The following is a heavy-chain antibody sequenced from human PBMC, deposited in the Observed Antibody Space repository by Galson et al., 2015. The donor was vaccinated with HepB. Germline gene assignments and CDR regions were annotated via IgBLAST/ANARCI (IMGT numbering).Heavy chain of an antibody. V-gene: IGHV4-4*02. Sequence: LSLTCAVSGGSISSSNWWSWVRQPPGKGLEWIGEIYHSGSTNYNPSLKSRVTISVDKSKNQFSLKLSSVTAADTAVYYCARVFFQLPSDYFDYWGQGTLVTVSS. CDR1: GGSISSSNW. CDR2: IYHSGST. CDR3: ARVFFQLPSDYFDY. D-gene: IGHD2-2*01. J-gene: IGHJ4*02.